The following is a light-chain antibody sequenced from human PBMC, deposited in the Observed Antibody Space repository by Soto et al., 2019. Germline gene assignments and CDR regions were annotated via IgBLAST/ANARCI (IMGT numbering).Light chain of an antibody. J-gene: IGLJ1*01. CDR1: SSDVGDYNY. CDR3: SSYRTGSAFSV. V-gene: IGLV2-14*01. CDR2: EVR. Sequence: QSVVTQPASVSGSPGQSITISCTGTSSDVGDYNYVSWYQHHPGKAPKLIIYEVRNRPSGVPNRFSGAKSGNTASLTISGLQAEDEADYYCSSYRTGSAFSVFGSGTKVTVL.